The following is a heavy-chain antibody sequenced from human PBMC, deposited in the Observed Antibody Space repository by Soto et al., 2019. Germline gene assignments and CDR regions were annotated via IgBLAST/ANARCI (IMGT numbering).Heavy chain of an antibody. V-gene: IGHV1-18*01. D-gene: IGHD2-15*01. J-gene: IGHJ4*02. CDR3: ARVMGYCSGGSCYSRLYGDVFDY. CDR2: ISAYNGNT. CDR1: GYTFTSYG. Sequence: QVQLVQSGAEVKKPGASVKVSCKASGYTFTSYGISWVRQAPGQGLEWMGWISAYNGNTNYAQKLQGRVTMTTDTSTSKAYRELRSLRSDDTAVYYCARVMGYCSGGSCYSRLYGDVFDYWGQGTLVTVSS.